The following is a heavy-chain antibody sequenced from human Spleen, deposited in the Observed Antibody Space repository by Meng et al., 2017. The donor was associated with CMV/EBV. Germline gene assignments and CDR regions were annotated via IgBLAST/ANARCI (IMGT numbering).Heavy chain of an antibody. CDR1: GFSFSSYA. D-gene: IGHD3-3*01. CDR2: IRFDGTNK. CDR3: ARYYDFWGMDV. Sequence: GESLKISCAASGFSFSSYAMHWVRQAPGKGLEWVANIRFDGTNKYHADSVKGRFTISRDNSKNTVYLQMNSLRPEDTAVYYCARYYDFWGMDVWGQGTTVTVSS. V-gene: IGHV3-30*02. J-gene: IGHJ6*02.